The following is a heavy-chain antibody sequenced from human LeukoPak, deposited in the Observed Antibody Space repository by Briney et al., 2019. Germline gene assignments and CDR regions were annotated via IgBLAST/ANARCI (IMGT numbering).Heavy chain of an antibody. J-gene: IGHJ4*02. Sequence: GGSLRLSCAASGFTFSGYWMSWVRQAPGKGLEWVANIKQDGSEKYYVDSVKGRFTISRDNAKNSLYLQMNSLRAEDTAVYYCASTQTFDYWGQGTLVTVSS. CDR3: ASTQTFDY. CDR1: GFTFSGYW. V-gene: IGHV3-7*01. CDR2: IKQDGSEK.